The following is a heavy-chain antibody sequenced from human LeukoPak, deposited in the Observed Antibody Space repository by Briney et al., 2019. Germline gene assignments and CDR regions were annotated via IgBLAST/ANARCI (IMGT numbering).Heavy chain of an antibody. J-gene: IGHJ4*02. CDR1: GFTFNDYY. D-gene: IGHD5-18*01. Sequence: PGGSLRLSCAAPGFTFNDYYMTWIRQAPGKGLEWLSSITSSGDTIYYADSVKGRFTISRDNAKNSLFLQMNSLRDEDTAVYYCARGVRGYSRGSRFDYWGQGILVTVSS. CDR2: ITSSGDTI. CDR3: ARGVRGYSRGSRFDY. V-gene: IGHV3-11*04.